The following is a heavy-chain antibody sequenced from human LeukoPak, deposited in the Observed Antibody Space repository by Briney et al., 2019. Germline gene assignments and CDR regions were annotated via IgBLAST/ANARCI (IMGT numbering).Heavy chain of an antibody. D-gene: IGHD6-19*01. Sequence: SETLSLTCTVSGGSVSSGSYYWSWIRQPPGKGLEWIGYIYYSGSTNYNPSLKSRVTISVDTSKNQFSLKLSSVTAADTAVYYCARAKTLYSSGRSKSEYFQHWGQGTLVTVSS. CDR1: GGSVSSGSYY. CDR2: IYYSGST. J-gene: IGHJ1*01. V-gene: IGHV4-61*01. CDR3: ARAKTLYSSGRSKSEYFQH.